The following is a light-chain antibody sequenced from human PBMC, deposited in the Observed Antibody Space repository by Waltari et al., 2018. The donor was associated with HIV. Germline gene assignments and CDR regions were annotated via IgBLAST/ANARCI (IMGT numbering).Light chain of an antibody. Sequence: EIVLTQSPGTLSLSPGERATLSCRASQRVSSGYLAWYQQKPGQPPRRLIYGASSRATGIPERCSGSGYGTDFTLTISRLVPEEFAVYYGQQYGSSPPYTVGQGTKLEIK. CDR2: GAS. CDR3: QQYGSSPPYT. J-gene: IGKJ2*01. CDR1: QRVSSGY. V-gene: IGKV3-20*01.